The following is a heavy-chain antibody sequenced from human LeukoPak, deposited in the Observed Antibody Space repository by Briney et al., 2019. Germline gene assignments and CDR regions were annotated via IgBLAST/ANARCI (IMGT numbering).Heavy chain of an antibody. CDR1: GFTFSDRW. Sequence: GGSLRLSCAASGFTFSDRWMSWVRQAPGKGLEWVANIKEDGSAKFYVDSVRGRFTISRDNAKNSLYLQMNSLRAKDTAMYYCAKDVSAFDVWGRGTMVTVSS. CDR3: AKDVSAFDV. V-gene: IGHV3-7*01. CDR2: IKEDGSAK. J-gene: IGHJ3*01.